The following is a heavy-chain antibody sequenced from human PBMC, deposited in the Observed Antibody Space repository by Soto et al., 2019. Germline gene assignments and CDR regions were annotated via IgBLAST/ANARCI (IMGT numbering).Heavy chain of an antibody. D-gene: IGHD2-2*01. CDR2: IRFDGSNE. J-gene: IGHJ4*02. CDR1: GGIFHGYG. Sequence: SLRLSCAVPGGIFHGYGMHWVRQAPGKGLEWVAIIRFDGSNEEYADSVKGRFTISRDNSKNTLYLQMNSLRAEDTAVYYCAKNPRPIVVVPAFDYWCQGTLVTLSS. V-gene: IGHV3-33*06. CDR3: AKNPRPIVVVPAFDY.